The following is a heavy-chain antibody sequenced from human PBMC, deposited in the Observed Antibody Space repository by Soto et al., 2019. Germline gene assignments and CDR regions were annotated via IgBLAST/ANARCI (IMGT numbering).Heavy chain of an antibody. D-gene: IGHD3-10*01. CDR1: GGTFSSYA. V-gene: IGHV1-69*12. CDR2: IIPIFGTA. CDR3: AATPYYYGSGSYYTASDY. J-gene: IGHJ4*02. Sequence: QVQLVQSGAEVKKPGSSVKVSCKASGGTFSSYAISWVRQAPGQGLEWMGGIIPIFGTANYAQKFQGRVTITADESTSTAYMELSSLRSEDTAVYYCAATPYYYGSGSYYTASDYWGQGTLVTVSS.